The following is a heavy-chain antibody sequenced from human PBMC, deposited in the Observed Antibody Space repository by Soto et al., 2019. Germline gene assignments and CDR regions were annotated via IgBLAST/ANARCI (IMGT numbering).Heavy chain of an antibody. CDR1: GYTLTELS. D-gene: IGHD3-3*02. Sequence: ASVKVSCKVSGYTLTELSMHWVRQAPGKGLEWMGGLDPEDGETIYAQKFQGRVTMTEDTSTDTAYMELSSLRSEDTAVYYCATAGSIFGVVRYYFDYWGQGTLVTVSS. J-gene: IGHJ4*02. V-gene: IGHV1-24*01. CDR2: LDPEDGET. CDR3: ATAGSIFGVVRYYFDY.